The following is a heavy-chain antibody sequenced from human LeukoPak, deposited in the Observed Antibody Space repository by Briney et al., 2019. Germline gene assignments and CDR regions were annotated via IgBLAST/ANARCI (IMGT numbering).Heavy chain of an antibody. D-gene: IGHD6-13*01. CDR1: GYTFTSYY. CDR2: INPSGGST. J-gene: IGHJ4*02. V-gene: IGHV1-46*01. Sequence: ASVKVSCKASGYTFTSYYIHWVRQAPGQGLEWMGIINPSGGSTNYAQNFQGRVTVTRDTSTSTVYMELSSLRSEDTAVYYCARGRPGYNGSGYVYWGQGTLVTVSS. CDR3: ARGRPGYNGSGYVY.